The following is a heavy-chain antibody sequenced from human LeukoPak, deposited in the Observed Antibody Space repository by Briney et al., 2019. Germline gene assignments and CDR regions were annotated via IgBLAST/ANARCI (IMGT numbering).Heavy chain of an antibody. CDR3: ARKGNYYYDSSGLGDFDY. V-gene: IGHV3-7*01. Sequence: GGSLRLSCAASGFGFSNYWMSWVRQAPGKGLEWVANMNEDGSEKNYVDSVKGRFTISRDNAKNSLYLQMNSLRAEDTAVYYCARKGNYYYDSSGLGDFDYWGQGTLVTVSS. J-gene: IGHJ4*02. D-gene: IGHD3-22*01. CDR1: GFGFSNYW. CDR2: MNEDGSEK.